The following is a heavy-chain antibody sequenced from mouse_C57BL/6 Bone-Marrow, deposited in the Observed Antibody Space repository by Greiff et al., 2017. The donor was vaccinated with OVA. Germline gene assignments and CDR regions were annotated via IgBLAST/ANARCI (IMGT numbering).Heavy chain of an antibody. D-gene: IGHD1-1*01. J-gene: IGHJ3*01. CDR2: ISDGGSYT. CDR1: GFTFSSYA. CDR3: AREGYYYGSPWFAY. V-gene: IGHV5-4*01. Sequence: EVQLVESGGGLVKPGGSLKLSCAASGFTFSSYAMSWVRQTPEKRLEWVATISDGGSYTYYPDNVKGRFTISRDNAKNNLYLQMSHLKSEDTAMYYCAREGYYYGSPWFAYWGQGTLVTVSA.